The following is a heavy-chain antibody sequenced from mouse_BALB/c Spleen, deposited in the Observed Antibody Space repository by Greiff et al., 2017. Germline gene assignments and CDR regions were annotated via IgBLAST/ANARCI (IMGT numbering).Heavy chain of an antibody. Sequence: SVKGRFTISRDNARNILYLQMSSLRSEDTAMYYCARGRDGYYDAMDYWGQGTSVTVSS. CDR3: ARGRDGYYDAMDY. D-gene: IGHD2-3*01. J-gene: IGHJ4*01. V-gene: IGHV5-6-5*01.